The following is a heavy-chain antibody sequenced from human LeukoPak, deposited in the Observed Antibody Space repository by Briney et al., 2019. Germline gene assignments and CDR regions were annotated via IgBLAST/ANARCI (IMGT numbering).Heavy chain of an antibody. CDR3: ARSASITGTRFYYYYGMDV. CDR1: GGSISSGSYY. CDR2: VYTSGST. V-gene: IGHV4-61*02. Sequence: PSETLSLTCTVSGGSISSGSYYWNWIRQPAGKGLEWIGRVYTSGSTNYNPSLKSRVTISVDTSKNQFSLKLSSVTAADTAVYYCARSASITGTRFYYYYGMDVWGQGTTVTVSS. D-gene: IGHD1-20*01. J-gene: IGHJ6*02.